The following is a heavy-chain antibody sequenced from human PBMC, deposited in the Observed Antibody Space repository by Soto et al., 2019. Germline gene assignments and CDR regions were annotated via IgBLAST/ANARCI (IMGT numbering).Heavy chain of an antibody. CDR2: IYWDDDK. D-gene: IGHD2-2*01. V-gene: IGHV2-5*02. CDR3: AHSRYCSSTSCYPRADAFDI. Sequence: QITFKESGPTLVKPTQTLTLTCTFSGFSLSTSGVGVGWIRQPPGKALEWLALIYWDDDKRYSPSLKSRLTITKDTSKNQVVLTMTNMDPVDTATYYCAHSRYCSSTSCYPRADAFDIWGQGTMVTVSS. J-gene: IGHJ3*02. CDR1: GFSLSTSGVG.